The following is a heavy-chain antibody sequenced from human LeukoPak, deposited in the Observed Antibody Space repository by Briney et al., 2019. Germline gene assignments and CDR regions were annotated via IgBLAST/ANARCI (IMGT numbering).Heavy chain of an antibody. J-gene: IGHJ4*02. V-gene: IGHV3-23*01. Sequence: GGSLRLSCAASGFTFSSYAMSWVRQAPGKGLEWVSAISGSGGSTYYADSVKGRFTISRDNAKNSLFLQMNSLSAEDTAVYYCARDNGSSWSDYWGQGTLVTVSS. CDR2: ISGSGGST. D-gene: IGHD6-6*01. CDR1: GFTFSSYA. CDR3: ARDNGSSWSDY.